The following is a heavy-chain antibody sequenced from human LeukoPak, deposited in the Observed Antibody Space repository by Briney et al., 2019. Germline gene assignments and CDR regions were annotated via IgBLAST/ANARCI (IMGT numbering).Heavy chain of an antibody. Sequence: GGSLRLSCAASGFTFSSYWMHWVRQAPGKGLVWVSHINTDGSGANYADSVKGRFTISRDNAKNTLYLQMNSLRAEDTAVYYCARDLMTTNWFDPWGQGTLVTVSS. CDR3: ARDLMTTNWFDP. J-gene: IGHJ5*02. D-gene: IGHD4-11*01. V-gene: IGHV3-74*01. CDR1: GFTFSSYW. CDR2: INTDGSGA.